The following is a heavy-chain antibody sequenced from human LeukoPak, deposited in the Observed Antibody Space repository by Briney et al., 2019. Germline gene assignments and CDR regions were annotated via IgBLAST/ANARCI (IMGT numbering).Heavy chain of an antibody. CDR2: TSFDGSNK. J-gene: IGHJ4*02. CDR3: AKLFESGTYNNFFHY. V-gene: IGHV3-30*04. D-gene: IGHD3-10*01. Sequence: GGSLRLSCAASGFTFSSYALHWVRQAPGKGLEWVAITSFDGSNKYYGDSVKGRFTISRDNSKNTLYLQMNSLRPEDTAVYYCAKLFESGTYNNFFHYWGQGTLVTVFS. CDR1: GFTFSSYA.